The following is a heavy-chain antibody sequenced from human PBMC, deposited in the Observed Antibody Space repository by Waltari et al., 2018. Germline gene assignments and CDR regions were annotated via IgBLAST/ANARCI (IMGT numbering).Heavy chain of an antibody. CDR3: ARSIAAAGTGAFDI. D-gene: IGHD6-13*01. CDR1: GYTFTGYY. V-gene: IGHV1-2*04. CDR2: SNPNSGGT. Sequence: QVQLVQSGAEVKKPGASVKVSCKAPGYTFTGYYMHWVRQAPGQGLEWMGWSNPNSGGTNYAQKFQGWVTMTRDTSISTAYMELSRLRSDDTAVYYCARSIAAAGTGAFDIWGQGTMVTVSS. J-gene: IGHJ3*02.